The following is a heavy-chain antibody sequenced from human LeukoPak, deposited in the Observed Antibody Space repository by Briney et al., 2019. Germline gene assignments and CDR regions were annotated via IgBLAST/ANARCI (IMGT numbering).Heavy chain of an antibody. CDR3: AKGDGYSSSWYHPGPFDY. V-gene: IGHV3-53*01. D-gene: IGHD6-13*01. CDR1: GFTVSSNF. CDR2: IYSGGST. J-gene: IGHJ4*02. Sequence: PGGSLRLSCAASGFTVSSNFMSWVRQAPGKGLEWVSVIYSGGSTYYADSVKGRFTISRDNSKNTLYLQMNSLRAEDTAVYYCAKGDGYSSSWYHPGPFDYWGQGTLVTVSS.